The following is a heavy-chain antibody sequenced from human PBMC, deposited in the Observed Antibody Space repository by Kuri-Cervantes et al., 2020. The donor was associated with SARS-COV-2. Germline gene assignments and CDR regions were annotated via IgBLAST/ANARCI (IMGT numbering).Heavy chain of an antibody. J-gene: IGHJ5*02. CDR3: VRLNAIWREDR. CDR2: IYYIGST. CDR1: GASISSVY. D-gene: IGHD3-3*01. V-gene: IGHV4-59*08. Sequence: GSLRLSCTVSGASISSVYWSWIRQSPGKGLEWFGYIYYIGSTNYNPSLKSRVTISVDRSKNQFSLRLNSVTAADTAIYYCVRLNAIWREDRWGQGVLVTVSS.